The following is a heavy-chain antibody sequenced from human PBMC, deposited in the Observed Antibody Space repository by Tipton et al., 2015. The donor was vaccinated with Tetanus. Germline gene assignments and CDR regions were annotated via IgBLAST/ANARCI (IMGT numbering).Heavy chain of an antibody. V-gene: IGHV4-59*01. CDR3: ARYNYSSGSRWLDP. J-gene: IGHJ5*02. CDR1: GASISGYF. Sequence: TLSLTCTVSGASISGYFWSWIRQPPGEGLEWIGRISYNGNTNYNPSLKSRVTISVDASKNQFSLKLSSVAAADTAVYYCARYNYSSGSRWLDPWGQGTLVIVSS. CDR2: ISYNGNT. D-gene: IGHD1-14*01.